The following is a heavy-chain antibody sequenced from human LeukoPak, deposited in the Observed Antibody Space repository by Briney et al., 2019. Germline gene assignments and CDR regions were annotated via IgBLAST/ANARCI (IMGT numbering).Heavy chain of an antibody. Sequence: PSETLSLTCAVYGGSFSGYYWGWIRQPPGKGLEWIGSIYYSGSTYYNPSLKSRVTISVDTSKNQFSLKLSSVTAADTAVYYCAKTGLRVSIAARWYYYYYMDVWGKGTTVTVSS. V-gene: IGHV4-34*01. CDR1: GGSFSGYY. CDR2: IYYSGST. CDR3: AKTGLRVSIAARWYYYYYMDV. J-gene: IGHJ6*03. D-gene: IGHD6-6*01.